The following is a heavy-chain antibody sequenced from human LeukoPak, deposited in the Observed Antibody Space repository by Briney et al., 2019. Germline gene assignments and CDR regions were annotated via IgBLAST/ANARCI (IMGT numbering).Heavy chain of an antibody. D-gene: IGHD2-2*01. CDR2: IYYSGST. V-gene: IGHV4-39*01. CDR1: GGSISSSSYY. Sequence: SETLSLTCTVSGGSISSSSYYWGWIRQPPGKGLEWIRSIYYSGSTYYNPSLKSRVTISVDTSKNQFSLKLSSVTAADSAVYYCARHRSTPSSASFDPWGQGTLVTVSS. J-gene: IGHJ5*02. CDR3: ARHRSTPSSASFDP.